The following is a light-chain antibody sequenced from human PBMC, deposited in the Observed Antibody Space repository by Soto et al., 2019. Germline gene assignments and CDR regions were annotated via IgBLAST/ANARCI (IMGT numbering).Light chain of an antibody. CDR3: QQYGSSPTWT. V-gene: IGKV3-20*01. Sequence: EIVMTQSPATLSVSPGERATLSCRASQSVSSNYLAWYQQKPGQAPRLLIYGASTRATGISDRFSGSGSGTDFTLTISRLEPEDSAVYYCQQYGSSPTWTFGQGTKVDNK. J-gene: IGKJ1*01. CDR2: GAS. CDR1: QSVSSNY.